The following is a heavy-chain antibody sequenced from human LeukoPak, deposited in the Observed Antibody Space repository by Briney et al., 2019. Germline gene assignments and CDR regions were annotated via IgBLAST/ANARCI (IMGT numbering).Heavy chain of an antibody. J-gene: IGHJ6*03. CDR2: MNPNSGNT. D-gene: IGHD1-20*01. CDR1: GYTFTSYD. CDR3: ARSWFNWNYDYYYMDV. Sequence: AASVKVSCKASGYTFTSYDINWVRQATGQGLEWMGWMNPNSGNTGYAQKFQGRVTITRNTSISTAYMELSSLRSDDTAVYYCARSWFNWNYDYYYMDVWGKGTTVTVSS. V-gene: IGHV1-8*03.